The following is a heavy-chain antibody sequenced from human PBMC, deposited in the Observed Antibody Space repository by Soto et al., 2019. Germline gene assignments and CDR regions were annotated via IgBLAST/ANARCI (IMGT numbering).Heavy chain of an antibody. V-gene: IGHV4-4*02. CDR2: IYHSGST. Sequence: LSLTCAVSGGSISSSNWWSWVRQPPGKGLEWIGEIYHSGSTNYNPSLKSRVTISVDKSKNQFSLKLSSVTAADTAVYYCARAVGSSSRDYFDYWGQGTLVTVSS. J-gene: IGHJ4*02. D-gene: IGHD6-13*01. CDR3: ARAVGSSSRDYFDY. CDR1: GGSISSSNW.